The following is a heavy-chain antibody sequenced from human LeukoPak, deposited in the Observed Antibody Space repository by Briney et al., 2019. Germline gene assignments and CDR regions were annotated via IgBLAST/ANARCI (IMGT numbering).Heavy chain of an antibody. CDR1: GGSIISYY. Sequence: PSETLSLTCTVSGGSIISYYWTWIRQPPGKGLEWIGYIYYSGSTNYNPSLKSRVTISVDTSKNQFSLKLTSVTAADTAVYYCARVGYGYYTGGFDYWGQGTLVTVSS. CDR3: ARVGYGYYTGGFDY. J-gene: IGHJ4*02. V-gene: IGHV4-59*01. CDR2: IYYSGST. D-gene: IGHD3-3*01.